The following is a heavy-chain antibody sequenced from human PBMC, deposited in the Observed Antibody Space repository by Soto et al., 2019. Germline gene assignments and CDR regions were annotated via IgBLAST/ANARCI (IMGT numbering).Heavy chain of an antibody. CDR3: ARDFLSDSSGWSPSDY. CDR2: ISAYNGNT. J-gene: IGHJ4*02. Sequence: GASVKVSCKASCYTFTSYGISCVRQAPGQGLEWMGWISAYNGNTNYAQKLQGRVTMTTDTSTSTAYMELRSLRSDDTAVYYCARDFLSDSSGWSPSDYWGQGTLVTVSS. CDR1: CYTFTSYG. V-gene: IGHV1-18*04. D-gene: IGHD6-19*01.